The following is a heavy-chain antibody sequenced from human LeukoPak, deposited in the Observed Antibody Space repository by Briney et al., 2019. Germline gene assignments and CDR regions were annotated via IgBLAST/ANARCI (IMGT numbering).Heavy chain of an antibody. CDR2: LYYTGST. D-gene: IGHD2-2*01. Sequence: SETLSLTCAVSGGSISSSNWWSWVRQTPGKGLEWIGSLYYTGSTYYNPSLKSRVTISVDTSKNQFSLKLSSVTAADTAVYYCARQGGCSSNSCYSNFDYWGQGTLVTVSS. CDR1: GGSISSSNW. J-gene: IGHJ4*02. CDR3: ARQGGCSSNSCYSNFDY. V-gene: IGHV4-39*01.